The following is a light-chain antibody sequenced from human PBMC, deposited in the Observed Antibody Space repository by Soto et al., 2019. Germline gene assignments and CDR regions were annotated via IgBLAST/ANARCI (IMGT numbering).Light chain of an antibody. CDR1: SSDVGGYNY. Sequence: QSALTQPPSASGSPGQSVTISCTGTSSDVGGYNYVSWYQQHPGKAPKLMIYEVSKRPSGVPDRFSGSKSGNTASLTVSGLQAEDEADYYCSSYAGSNNLGVFGGGTQRTVL. CDR3: SSYAGSNNLGV. J-gene: IGLJ2*01. CDR2: EVS. V-gene: IGLV2-8*01.